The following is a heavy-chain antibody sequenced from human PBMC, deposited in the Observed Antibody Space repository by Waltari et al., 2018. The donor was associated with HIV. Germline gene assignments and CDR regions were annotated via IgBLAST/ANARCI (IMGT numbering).Heavy chain of an antibody. J-gene: IGHJ4*02. CDR3: ARGQDYDFWSGYYYDY. CDR1: GGSFSGYY. V-gene: IGHV4-34*01. Sequence: QVQLQQWGAGLLKPSETLSLTCAVYGGSFSGYYWSWIRQPPGKGLEWIGEINHSGSTNHNPSHKSRVTISVDTSKNQFSLKLSSVTAADTAVYYCARGQDYDFWSGYYYDYWGQGTLVTVSS. D-gene: IGHD3-3*01. CDR2: INHSGST.